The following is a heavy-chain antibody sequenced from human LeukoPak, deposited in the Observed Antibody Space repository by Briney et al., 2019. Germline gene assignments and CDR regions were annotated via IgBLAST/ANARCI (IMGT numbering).Heavy chain of an antibody. CDR3: ARITGAHFDY. D-gene: IGHD7-27*01. J-gene: IGHJ4*02. V-gene: IGHV4-59*01. CDR1: GDSISPYY. Sequence: SETLSLTCTVSGDSISPYYWSWIRQPPGGGLEWIGYVFYTGSTNYNPSLKSRVTISVDTSRNQFSLKLTSVTAADTAVYYCARITGAHFDYWGQGTLVTVSS. CDR2: VFYTGST.